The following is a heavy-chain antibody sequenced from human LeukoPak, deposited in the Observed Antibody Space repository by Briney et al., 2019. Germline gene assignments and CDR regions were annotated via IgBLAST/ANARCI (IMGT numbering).Heavy chain of an antibody. CDR1: GFTFSSYA. CDR2: ISYDGSNK. CDR3: AREVRYPTVTRSGVPYHYYYMDV. V-gene: IGHV3-30*04. J-gene: IGHJ6*03. D-gene: IGHD4-17*01. Sequence: PGGSLRLSCAASGFTFSSYAMHWVRQAPGKGLEWVAVISYDGSNKYYADSVKGRFTISRDNSKNTLYLQMNSLRAEDTAVYYCAREVRYPTVTRSGVPYHYYYMDVWGKGTTVTVSS.